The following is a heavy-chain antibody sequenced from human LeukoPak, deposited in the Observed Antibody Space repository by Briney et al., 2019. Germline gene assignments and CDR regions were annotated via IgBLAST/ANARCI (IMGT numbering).Heavy chain of an antibody. V-gene: IGHV3-23*01. Sequence: ETLSLTCSVSGGSISSTNYDWGWVCQAPGKGLEWVSAISGSGGSTYYADSVKGRFTISRDNSKNTLYLQMNSLRAEDTAVYYCARSHCSGGSCYRYFDYWGQGTLVTVSS. CDR3: ARSHCSGGSCYRYFDY. J-gene: IGHJ4*02. CDR2: ISGSGGST. CDR1: GGSISSTNYD. D-gene: IGHD2-15*01.